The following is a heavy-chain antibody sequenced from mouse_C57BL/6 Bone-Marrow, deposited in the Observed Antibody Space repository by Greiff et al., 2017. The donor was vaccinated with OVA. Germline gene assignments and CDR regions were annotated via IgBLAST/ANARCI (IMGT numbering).Heavy chain of an antibody. CDR3: AREGWLLRPYYFDY. Sequence: VQLQQSGAELVKPGASVKLSCTASGFNIKDYYMNWVKQRTEQGLEWIGRIDPEDGATKYAPKFQGKATITAATSSTTAYLQLSSLTSEDTAVYYCAREGWLLRPYYFDYWGQGTTLTVSS. D-gene: IGHD2-3*01. V-gene: IGHV14-2*01. CDR2: IDPEDGAT. CDR1: GFNIKDYY. J-gene: IGHJ2*01.